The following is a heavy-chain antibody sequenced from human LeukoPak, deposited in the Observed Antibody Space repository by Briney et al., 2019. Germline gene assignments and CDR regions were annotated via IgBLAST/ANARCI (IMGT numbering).Heavy chain of an antibody. D-gene: IGHD3-10*01. CDR2: INSDGSST. J-gene: IGHJ6*02. CDR1: GFTFSSYW. CDR3: ARESGRSGYYYYGMDV. V-gene: IGHV3-74*01. Sequence: GGSLRLSCAAAGFTFSSYWMHWVRQAPGKGLVWVSRINSDGSSTSYADSVKGRFTISRDNAKNTLYLQMNSLRAEDTAVYYCARESGRSGYYYYGMDVWGQGTTVTVSS.